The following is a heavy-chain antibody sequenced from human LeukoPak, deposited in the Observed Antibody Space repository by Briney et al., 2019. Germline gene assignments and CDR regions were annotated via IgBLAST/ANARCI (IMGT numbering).Heavy chain of an antibody. J-gene: IGHJ6*02. CDR2: ISGSGGST. D-gene: IGHD2/OR15-2a*01. V-gene: IGHV3-23*01. Sequence: GGSLRLSCAASGFTFSSYAMSWVRQAPGKGLEWVSAISGSGGSTYYADSVKGRFTISRDNSKSTLYLQMNSLRAEDTAIYYCAKNMGPEYYYGMDVWGQGTTVTVSS. CDR1: GFTFSSYA. CDR3: AKNMGPEYYYGMDV.